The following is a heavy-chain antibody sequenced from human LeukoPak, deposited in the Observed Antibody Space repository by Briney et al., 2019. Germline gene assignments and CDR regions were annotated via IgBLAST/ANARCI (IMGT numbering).Heavy chain of an antibody. D-gene: IGHD5-18*01. J-gene: IGHJ5*02. CDR2: INPSGGST. V-gene: IGHV1-46*01. CDR3: AGGRGYSYGPKEP. CDR1: GYTFTSYY. Sequence: ASVKVSCKASGYTFTSYYIHWVRQAPGQGLEWMGIINPSGGSTSYAQKFKGRVTMTRDTSTSIVYMELSSLRSEDTAVYYCAGGRGYSYGPKEPWGQGTLVTVSS.